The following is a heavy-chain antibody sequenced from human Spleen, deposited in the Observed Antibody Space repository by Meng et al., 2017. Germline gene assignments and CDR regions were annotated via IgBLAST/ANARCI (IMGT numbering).Heavy chain of an antibody. CDR1: DDSVRSSCCY. CDR2: VYYSGST. Sequence: QVQLQESRPGRVGPSETPSLTFSLSDDSVRSSCCYWSWIRQPPGKGLEWVGYVYYSGSTNYNPSLKSRVTISVDMAKNQFSLKLSSVTAADTAVYYCSRERSRNDVGYFDYWGRGSLVTVSS. CDR3: SRERSRNDVGYFDY. D-gene: IGHD1-14*01. V-gene: IGHV4-61*01. J-gene: IGHJ4*02.